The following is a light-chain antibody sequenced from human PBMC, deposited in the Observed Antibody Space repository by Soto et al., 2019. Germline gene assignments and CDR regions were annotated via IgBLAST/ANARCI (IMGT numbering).Light chain of an antibody. CDR1: SGHSSYA. CDR2: LNCDGSH. CDR3: QTWGTGPLV. V-gene: IGLV4-69*01. Sequence: QAVVTQSPSASASLGASVKLTCTLSSGHSSYAIAWHQQQPEKGPRYLMKLNCDGSHSKGDGIPDRFSGSSSGAERYLTISSLQSEDETDYYCQTWGTGPLVFGGGTKVTVL. J-gene: IGLJ2*01.